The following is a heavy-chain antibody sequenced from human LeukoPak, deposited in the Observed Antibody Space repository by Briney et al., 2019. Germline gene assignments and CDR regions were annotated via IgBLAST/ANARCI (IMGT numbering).Heavy chain of an antibody. Sequence: GGSLRLSCAASGFTVSSNYMSWVRQAPGKGLEWVSGIYSGGSTYYADSVKGRFTISRDNSKNTLYLQMNSLRAEDTAVYYCARDGYSSGLVTRYWGQGTLVTVSS. V-gene: IGHV3-66*02. D-gene: IGHD6-19*01. J-gene: IGHJ4*02. CDR1: GFTVSSNY. CDR2: IYSGGST. CDR3: ARDGYSSGLVTRY.